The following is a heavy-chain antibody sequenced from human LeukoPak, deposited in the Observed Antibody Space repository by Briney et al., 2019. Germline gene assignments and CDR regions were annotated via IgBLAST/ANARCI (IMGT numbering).Heavy chain of an antibody. CDR3: AREQHIVVGNDAFDI. J-gene: IGHJ3*02. CDR1: GGSISSYY. CDR2: IYYSGST. V-gene: IGHV4-59*01. Sequence: SETLSLTCTVSGGSISSYYWSWIRQPPGKGLEWIGYIYYSGSTNYNPSLKSRVTISVDTSKNQFSLKLSSVSAADTAVYYCAREQHIVVGNDAFDIWGQGTMVTVSS. D-gene: IGHD2-21*01.